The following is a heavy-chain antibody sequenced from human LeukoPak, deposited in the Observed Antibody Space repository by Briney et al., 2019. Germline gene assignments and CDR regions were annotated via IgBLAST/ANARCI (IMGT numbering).Heavy chain of an antibody. V-gene: IGHV4-59*01. CDR2: IYYSGST. CDR3: ATDVRGLVPYYFDF. CDR1: GGSISSYY. J-gene: IGHJ4*02. Sequence: ASETLSLTCAVSGGSISSYYWNWIRQPPGKGLEWIGYIYYSGSTNYNPSLKSRVIISIDTSKNQLSLQLTSVTAADTAVYYCATDVRGLVPYYFDFWGQGTLVTVSS. D-gene: IGHD3-10*02.